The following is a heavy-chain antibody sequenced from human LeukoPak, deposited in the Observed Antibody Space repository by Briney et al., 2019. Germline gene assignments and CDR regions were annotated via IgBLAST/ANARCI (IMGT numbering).Heavy chain of an antibody. CDR3: ARGSREGYTLIFDS. Sequence: SVKVSCKASGGTFSSYAISWVRQAPGQGLEWMGGIIPIFGTANYAQKFQGRVTITADESTSTAYMELSSLRSEDTAVYYCARGSREGYTLIFDSWGQGPLVTVSS. J-gene: IGHJ4*02. D-gene: IGHD5-24*01. V-gene: IGHV1-69*13. CDR1: GGTFSSYA. CDR2: IIPIFGTA.